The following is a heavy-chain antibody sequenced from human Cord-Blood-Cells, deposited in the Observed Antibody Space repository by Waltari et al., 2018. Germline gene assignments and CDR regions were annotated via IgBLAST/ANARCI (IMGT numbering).Heavy chain of an antibody. Sequence: QVQLQQWGAGLLKPSETLSPTCAVYGGSFSGYYWSWIRQPPGKGLEWIGEINHSGSTIYTPSLKSRVTISVDTSKNHFSRMLSSVTAADTAVYYCAGSGYCSGGSCYWFDPWGQGTLVTVSS. D-gene: IGHD2-15*01. CDR1: GGSFSGYY. CDR2: INHSGST. V-gene: IGHV4-34*01. CDR3: AGSGYCSGGSCYWFDP. J-gene: IGHJ5*02.